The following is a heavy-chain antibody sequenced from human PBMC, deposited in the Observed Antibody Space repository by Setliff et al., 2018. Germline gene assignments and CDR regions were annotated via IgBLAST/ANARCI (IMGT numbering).Heavy chain of an antibody. CDR1: GYTFTNYW. V-gene: IGHV5-51*01. CDR3: ARPRYSSTWYEVGALDI. CDR2: IYPGDSDT. Sequence: GESLKISCKGSGYTFTNYWIGWVRQMPGKGLEWMGLIYPGDSDTRYSPSFQGQVTISADKSISTAYLLGSSLKASDTAMYYCARPRYSSTWYEVGALDIWGQGTLVTVSS. D-gene: IGHD6-13*01. J-gene: IGHJ1*01.